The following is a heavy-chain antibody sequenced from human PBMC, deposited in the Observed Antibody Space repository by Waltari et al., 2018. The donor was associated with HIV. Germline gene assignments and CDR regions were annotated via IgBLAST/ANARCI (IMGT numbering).Heavy chain of an antibody. Sequence: QLQLQESGPGLVKSSETLSLTCTVSAGSISSSSYYWGWIRQPPGKGLEWIGSIYYSGSTYYNPSLKSRVTISVDTSKNQFSLKLSSVTAADTAVYYCARHRDYYDPQLAVDIWGQGTMVTVSP. D-gene: IGHD3-22*01. CDR1: AGSISSSSYY. V-gene: IGHV4-39*01. CDR2: IYYSGST. J-gene: IGHJ3*02. CDR3: ARHRDYYDPQLAVDI.